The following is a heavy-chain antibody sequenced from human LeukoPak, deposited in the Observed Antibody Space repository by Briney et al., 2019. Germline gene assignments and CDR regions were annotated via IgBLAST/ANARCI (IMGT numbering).Heavy chain of an antibody. J-gene: IGHJ1*01. CDR2: ISYDGSNK. V-gene: IGHV3-30*03. D-gene: IGHD4-23*01. CDR3: ARGSGNQYFQH. CDR1: GFTFSSYG. Sequence: GRSLRLSCAASGFTFSSYGMHWVRQAPGKGLEWVAVISYDGSNKYYADSVKGRFTISRDNSKNTLYLQMNSLRAEDTAVYYCARGSGNQYFQHWGQGTLVTVSS.